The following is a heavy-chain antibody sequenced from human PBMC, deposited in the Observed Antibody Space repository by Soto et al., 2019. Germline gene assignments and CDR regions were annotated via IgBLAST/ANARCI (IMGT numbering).Heavy chain of an antibody. V-gene: IGHV1-58*02. CDR1: GFTFTSSA. CDR3: AKVSRVLWFGSYYFDY. J-gene: IGHJ4*02. Sequence: SVKVSCKASGFTFTSSAMQWVRQARGQRLEWIGWIVVGSGNTNYAQKFQERVTITRDMSTSTAYMELSSLRSEDTAVYYCAKVSRVLWFGSYYFDYWGQGTLVTVSS. CDR2: IVVGSGNT. D-gene: IGHD3-10*01.